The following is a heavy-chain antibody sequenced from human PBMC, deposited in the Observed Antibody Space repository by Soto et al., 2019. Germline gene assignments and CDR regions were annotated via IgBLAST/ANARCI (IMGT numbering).Heavy chain of an antibody. J-gene: IGHJ4*02. CDR2: IYYSGTT. D-gene: IGHD2-2*02. Sequence: SETLSLTCTVSGDSITSNSYFWAWIRQPPGKGLEWIGSIYYSGTTYYNPSLKSRVTISVDRSKNQFSLKLSSVTAADTAVYYCASSFTVPAAIGYWGQGTLVTVSS. CDR1: GDSITSNSYF. CDR3: ASSFTVPAAIGY. V-gene: IGHV4-39*01.